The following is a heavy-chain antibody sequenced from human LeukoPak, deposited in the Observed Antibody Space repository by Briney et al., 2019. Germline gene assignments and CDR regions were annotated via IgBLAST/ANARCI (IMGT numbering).Heavy chain of an antibody. CDR3: ARDGGYMAVAGTGWFDP. CDR1: GFTFSSYS. Sequence: PGGSLRLSCAASGFTFSSYSMNWGRQAPGKGLEWVSYISSSSSTIYYADSVKGRFTISRDNAKNSLYLQMNSLRDEDTAVYYCARDGGYMAVAGTGWFDPWGQGTLVTVSS. D-gene: IGHD6-19*01. CDR2: ISSSSSTI. J-gene: IGHJ5*02. V-gene: IGHV3-48*02.